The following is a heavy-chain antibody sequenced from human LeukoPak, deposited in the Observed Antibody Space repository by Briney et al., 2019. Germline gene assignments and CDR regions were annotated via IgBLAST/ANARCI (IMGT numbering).Heavy chain of an antibody. V-gene: IGHV3-23*01. D-gene: IGHD3-10*01. CDR3: AKYHITMVRGVNFYYGMDV. CDR1: GFTFSSYA. J-gene: IGHJ6*04. Sequence: GGSLRLSCAASGFTFSSYAMSWVRQAPGKGLEWVSALSGSGGSTYYADSVKGRFTISRDNSKNTLYLQMNSLRAEDTAVYYCAKYHITMVRGVNFYYGMDVWGKGTTVTVSS. CDR2: LSGSGGST.